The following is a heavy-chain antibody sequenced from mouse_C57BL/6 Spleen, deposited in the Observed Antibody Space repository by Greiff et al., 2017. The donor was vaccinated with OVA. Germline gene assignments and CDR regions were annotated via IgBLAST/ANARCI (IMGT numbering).Heavy chain of an antibody. Sequence: EVHLVESGGGLVKPGGSLKLSCAASGFTFSDYGMHWVRQAPEKGLEWVAYISSGSSTIYYADTVKGRFTISRDNAKNTLFLQMTSLRSEDTAMYYCAKTGTDAYWGQGTLVTVSA. CDR3: AKTGTDAY. CDR2: ISSGSSTI. V-gene: IGHV5-17*01. CDR1: GFTFSDYG. J-gene: IGHJ3*01. D-gene: IGHD4-1*01.